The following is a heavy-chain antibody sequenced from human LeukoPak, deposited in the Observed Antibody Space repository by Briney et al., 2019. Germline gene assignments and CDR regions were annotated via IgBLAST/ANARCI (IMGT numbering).Heavy chain of an antibody. J-gene: IGHJ3*02. CDR3: ARVRWNDGDAFDS. CDR2: ISSSGGT. Sequence: SETLSLTCTVSGGSVSSGSYYWSWIRQPPGMGLEWIGYISSSGGTNYNPSLKSRVIISADTSKTQFSLKVNSVTAADTAVYYCARVRWNDGDAFDSWGQGTMVTVSS. CDR1: GGSVSSGSYY. V-gene: IGHV4-61*01. D-gene: IGHD1-1*01.